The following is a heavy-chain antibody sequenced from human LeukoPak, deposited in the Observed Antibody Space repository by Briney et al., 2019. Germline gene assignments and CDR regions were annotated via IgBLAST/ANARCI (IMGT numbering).Heavy chain of an antibody. CDR2: ISSSSSYI. Sequence: GGSLRLSCAASGFSFSDYYMTWIRQAPGKGLEWVSSISSSSSYIYYADSVKGRFTISRDNAKNSLYLQMNSLRAEDTAVYYCARPYGYSYGLDYWGQGTLVTVSS. CDR1: GFSFSDYY. V-gene: IGHV3-11*06. CDR3: ARPYGYSYGLDY. D-gene: IGHD5-18*01. J-gene: IGHJ4*02.